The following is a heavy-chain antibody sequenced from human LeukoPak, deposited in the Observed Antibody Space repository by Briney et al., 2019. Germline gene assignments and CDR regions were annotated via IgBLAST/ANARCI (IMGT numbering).Heavy chain of an antibody. D-gene: IGHD4-11*01. CDR1: GFTFNSYG. CDR2: ISYDGRNK. V-gene: IGHV3-30*18. J-gene: IGHJ6*02. Sequence: PGGSLRLSCAGSGFTFNSYGMHWVRQAPGKGLEWVAVISYDGRNKFYADSVKGRFTISRDNSKNTLYLQMNSLGAEDTALYHCAKDLAGYSNGRDFGMDVWGQGTTVTVSS. CDR3: AKDLAGYSNGRDFGMDV.